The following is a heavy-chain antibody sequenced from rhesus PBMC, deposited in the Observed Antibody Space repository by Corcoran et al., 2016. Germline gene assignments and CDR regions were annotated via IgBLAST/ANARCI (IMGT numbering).Heavy chain of an antibody. D-gene: IGHD5-24*01. CDR2: GFGSIGST. Sequence: QLQLQESGPGLVKPSETLSITCAVSGGSISGGYGWSWIRQHPGQGLEWIGQGFGSIGSTYYNPSLKIRVTTSTDTAKNQFSLMLSSVTAADTAVDYGARVVAKWVQFLLDYWGQGVLVTVSS. CDR3: ARVVAKWVQFLLDY. J-gene: IGHJ4*01. V-gene: IGHV4S7*01. CDR1: GGSISGGYG.